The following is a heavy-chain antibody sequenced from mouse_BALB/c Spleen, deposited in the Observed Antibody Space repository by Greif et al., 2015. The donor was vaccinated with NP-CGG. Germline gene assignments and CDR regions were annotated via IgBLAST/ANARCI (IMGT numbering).Heavy chain of an antibody. CDR1: GFTFTDYY. CDR2: IRNKANGYTT. Sequence: EVQGVESGGGLVQPGGSLRLSCATSGFTFTDYYMSWVRQPPGKALEWLGFIRNKANGYTTEYSASVKGRFTISRDNSQSILYLQMNTLGAEDSATYYCARDIGYGNYVGDYWGQGTSVTVSS. CDR3: ARDIGYGNYVGDY. J-gene: IGHJ4*01. V-gene: IGHV7-3*02. D-gene: IGHD2-1*01.